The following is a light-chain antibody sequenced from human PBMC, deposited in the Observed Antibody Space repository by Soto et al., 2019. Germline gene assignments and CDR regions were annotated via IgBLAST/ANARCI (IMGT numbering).Light chain of an antibody. J-gene: IGKJ4*01. CDR3: HQYTGSPHS. V-gene: IGKV3-20*01. CDR1: QSVRNNY. Sequence: DIVLTQAPDTLSLSPGERATLSCRASQSVRNNYLAWYQQKPGQAPRLLIYGASSRATGIPDRFSGSVSGTDFTLTISRLEPEDFAVYYCHQYTGSPHSFGGGTKVEI. CDR2: GAS.